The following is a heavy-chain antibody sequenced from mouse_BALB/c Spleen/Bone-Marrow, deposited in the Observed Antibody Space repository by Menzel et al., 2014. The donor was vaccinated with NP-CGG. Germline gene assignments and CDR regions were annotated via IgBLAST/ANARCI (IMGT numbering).Heavy chain of an antibody. CDR1: GYTFTNFC. Sequence: VMLVESGPELVKPGTSMNISCKASGYTFTNFCLHWVKQRPGQGLQWIGWIYPGNISTKYNEKFKGKATLTADKSSSTAYMQFNSLTSEDSAVYFCAREGGTNNTMDYWGQGTSVTVSS. V-gene: IGHV1S56*01. D-gene: IGHD3-3*01. J-gene: IGHJ4*01. CDR2: IYPGNIST. CDR3: AREGGTNNTMDY.